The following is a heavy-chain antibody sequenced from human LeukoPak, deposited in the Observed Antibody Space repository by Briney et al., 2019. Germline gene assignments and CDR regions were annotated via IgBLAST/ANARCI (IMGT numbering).Heavy chain of an antibody. V-gene: IGHV5-51*01. CDR1: GYSFPSHW. J-gene: IGHJ4*02. D-gene: IGHD2-21*02. Sequence: GESLKISCKGSGYSFPSHWIAWVRQMPGKGLEWMAIIYPGDSDTRYSPSFQGQVTISADKSISTAYLQWSSLKASDTAMYYCARDLCGGDCATAIDYWGQGTLVTVSS. CDR3: ARDLCGGDCATAIDY. CDR2: IYPGDSDT.